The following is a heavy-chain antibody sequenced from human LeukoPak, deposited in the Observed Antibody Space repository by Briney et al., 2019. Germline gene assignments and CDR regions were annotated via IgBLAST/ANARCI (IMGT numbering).Heavy chain of an antibody. CDR1: GFSLSTSGLG. D-gene: IGHD3-3*01. V-gene: IGHV2-5*01. Sequence: SGPTLVKPTQTLTLTCTFSGFSLSTSGLGVGWIRQPPGKALEWLLLIYWNDDKRYSPSLKSRLTITKDTSENQVVLTMTNMDPVDTATCYCAHLIHLGSGLGYFDYWGQGTLVTVSS. CDR3: AHLIHLGSGLGYFDY. CDR2: IYWNDDK. J-gene: IGHJ4*02.